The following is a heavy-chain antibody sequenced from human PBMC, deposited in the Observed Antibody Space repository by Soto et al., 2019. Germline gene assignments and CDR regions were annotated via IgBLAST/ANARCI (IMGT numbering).Heavy chain of an antibody. J-gene: IGHJ2*01. CDR1: GASISSFN. CDR3: ARDRGEYTSSWFWYFSH. Sequence: LSLTCSVSGASISSFNWNWVRQPAGKGPEWVGRLNIAGTINYNPSLKSRITMSMDTSKNQISLHLRSVTAADTAIYYCARDRGEYTSSWFWYFSHWGHGTLVTVSS. V-gene: IGHV4-4*07. D-gene: IGHD6-13*01. CDR2: LNIAGTI.